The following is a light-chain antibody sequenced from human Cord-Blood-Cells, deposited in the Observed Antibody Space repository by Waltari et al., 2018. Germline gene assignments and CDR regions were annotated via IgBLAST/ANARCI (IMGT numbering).Light chain of an antibody. Sequence: QSALTQPRSVSGSPGQSVTISCTGTSSDVGGYNYVYWYQQHPGKAPKLMIYDVSKRPSGVPDRFSGSKSGNTASLTISGLQAEDEADYYCCSYAGSYTFVFGGGTKPTVL. CDR1: SSDVGGYNY. V-gene: IGLV2-11*01. J-gene: IGLJ2*01. CDR2: DVS. CDR3: CSYAGSYTFV.